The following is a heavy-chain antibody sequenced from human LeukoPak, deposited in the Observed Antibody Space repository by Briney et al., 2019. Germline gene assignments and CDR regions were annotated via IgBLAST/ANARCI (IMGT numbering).Heavy chain of an antibody. Sequence: SETLSLTCTVSGGSVSSASYYWSWIRQPPGKGLEWIGYIYYSGSTNYNPSLKSRVTISVDTSKDQFSLKLSSVTAADTAVYYCARGMVRGRYFDYWGQGTLVTVSS. CDR1: GGSVSSASYY. CDR3: ARGMVRGRYFDY. D-gene: IGHD3-10*01. CDR2: IYYSGST. J-gene: IGHJ4*02. V-gene: IGHV4-61*01.